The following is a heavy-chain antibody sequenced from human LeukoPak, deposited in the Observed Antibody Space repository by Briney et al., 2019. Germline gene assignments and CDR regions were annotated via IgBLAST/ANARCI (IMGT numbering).Heavy chain of an antibody. CDR3: ARGGLRVMVYGLYYMDV. J-gene: IGHJ6*03. V-gene: IGHV1-2*02. D-gene: IGHD2-8*01. Sequence: ASVKVSCKASGYSFTGYYMHWVRQAPGQGLEWMGWINPNSGDTKYAQKFQGRVTMTRDTSISTAYMELTRLRSDDTAVYYCARGGLRVMVYGLYYMDVWGKGTTVTVSS. CDR2: INPNSGDT. CDR1: GYSFTGYY.